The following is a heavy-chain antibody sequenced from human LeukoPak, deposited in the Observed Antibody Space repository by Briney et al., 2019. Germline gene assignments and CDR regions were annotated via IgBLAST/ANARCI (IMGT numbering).Heavy chain of an antibody. CDR3: AIYGSGSYRFDY. D-gene: IGHD3-10*01. V-gene: IGHV4-34*01. CDR2: INHSGST. J-gene: IGHJ4*02. CDR1: GGSFSGYY. Sequence: SETLSLTCAVYGGSFSGYYWSWIRQPPGKGLEWIGEINHSGSTNYNPSLKSRVTISVDTSKNQFSLKLSSETAADTAVYYCAIYGSGSYRFDYWGQGTLVTVSS.